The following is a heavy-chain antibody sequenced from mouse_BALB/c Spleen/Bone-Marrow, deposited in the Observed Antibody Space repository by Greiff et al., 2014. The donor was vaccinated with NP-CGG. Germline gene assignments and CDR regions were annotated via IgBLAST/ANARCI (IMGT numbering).Heavy chain of an antibody. D-gene: IGHD4-1*01. CDR2: ISSGSSTI. V-gene: IGHV5-17*02. J-gene: IGHJ2*01. CDR3: TRGGNWDDFDY. CDR1: GFTFSSFG. Sequence: EVKLMESGGGLLQPGGSRKLSCAASGFTFSSFGMHWVRQAPEKGLEWVAYISSGSSTIFYADTVKGRFTVSRDNPKNTLFLQMTSLRSEDTAMYYCTRGGNWDDFDYWGQGTTLTVSS.